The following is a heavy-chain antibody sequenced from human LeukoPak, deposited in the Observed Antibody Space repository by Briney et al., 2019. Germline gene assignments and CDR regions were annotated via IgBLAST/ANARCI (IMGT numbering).Heavy chain of an antibody. V-gene: IGHV4-59*08. CDR2: IYYTGST. CDR3: ARRSAAGKAWFDP. J-gene: IGHJ5*02. CDR1: GGSISSYY. Sequence: SETLSLTCTVSGGSISSYYWSWIRQPAGKGLEWIGYIYYTGSTSYNPSLKSRLAISVDTSKNQFFLKLSYVTAADTAVYFCARRSAAGKAWFDPWGQGTLVIVSS. D-gene: IGHD6-19*01.